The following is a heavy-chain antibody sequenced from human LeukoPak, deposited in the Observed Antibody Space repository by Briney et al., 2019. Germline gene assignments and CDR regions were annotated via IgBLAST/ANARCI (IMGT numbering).Heavy chain of an antibody. CDR3: ATRSSTATFDY. V-gene: IGHV3-9*01. CDR2: ISWNSGSI. D-gene: IGHD5-18*01. CDR1: GFTFDDYA. J-gene: IGHJ4*02. Sequence: PGGSLRLSCAASGFTFDDYAMHWVRQAPGKGRGGVSGISWNSGSIGYADSVKGRFTISRDNAKNSLYLQMNSLRAEDTALYYCATRSSTATFDYWGQGTLVTVSS.